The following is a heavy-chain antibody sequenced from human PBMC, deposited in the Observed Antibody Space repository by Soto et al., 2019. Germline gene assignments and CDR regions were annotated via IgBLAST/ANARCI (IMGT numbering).Heavy chain of an antibody. CDR3: ARTGYSGSYCDY. Sequence: QVQLVQSGAEVKKPGASVKVSCKASGYTFTSYAMHWVRQAPGQRLEWMGWINAGNGNTKYSQKFQGRVTITRDTSASSASMELSSLRSEDTAVYYCARTGYSGSYCDYWGQGTLVTVSS. CDR1: GYTFTSYA. V-gene: IGHV1-3*01. D-gene: IGHD1-26*01. J-gene: IGHJ4*02. CDR2: INAGNGNT.